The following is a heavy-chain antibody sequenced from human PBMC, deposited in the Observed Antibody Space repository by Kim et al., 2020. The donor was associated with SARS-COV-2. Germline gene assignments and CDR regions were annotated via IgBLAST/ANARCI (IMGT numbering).Heavy chain of an antibody. V-gene: IGHV4-4*02. J-gene: IGHJ4*02. D-gene: IGHD3-10*01. CDR3: ARGTYGSGSYYADY. Sequence: PSHKSRVTISVDQAKHPFSLKLSSVTAADTAVYYCARGTYGSGSYYADYWGQGTLVTVSS.